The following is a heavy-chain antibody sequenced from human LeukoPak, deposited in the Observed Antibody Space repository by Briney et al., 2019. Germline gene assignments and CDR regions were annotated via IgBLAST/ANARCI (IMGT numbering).Heavy chain of an antibody. Sequence: PSETLSLTCTVSGGSISSGGYYWSWIRQHPGKGLEWIGYIYYSGSTYYNPSLKSRITISVDTSKNQFSLKLSSVTAADTAVYYCARVHYDSSGYYYRFDYWGQGTLVTVSS. J-gene: IGHJ4*02. D-gene: IGHD3-22*01. CDR3: ARVHYDSSGYYYRFDY. CDR2: IYYSGST. V-gene: IGHV4-31*03. CDR1: GGSISSGGYY.